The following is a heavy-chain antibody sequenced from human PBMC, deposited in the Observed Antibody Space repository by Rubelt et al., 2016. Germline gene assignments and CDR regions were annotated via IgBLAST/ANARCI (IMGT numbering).Heavy chain of an antibody. J-gene: IGHJ4*02. CDR2: INPNSGDT. V-gene: IGHV1-2*06. Sequence: VKKPGSSVKVTCKASGGTFNSYAINWVRQAPGQGLEWMGRINPNSGDTNYAQKFQGRVTMTRDTSITTAYMELSSLRSDDTAMYYCARPYNWNDGPLFDYWGQGTLVTVSS. CDR1: GGTFNSYA. CDR3: ARPYNWNDGPLFDY. D-gene: IGHD1-20*01.